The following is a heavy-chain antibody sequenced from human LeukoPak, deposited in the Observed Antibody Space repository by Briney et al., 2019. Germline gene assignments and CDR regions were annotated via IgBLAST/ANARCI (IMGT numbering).Heavy chain of an antibody. V-gene: IGHV3-30*02. CDR3: AKDSYGSQNYYYFMDV. CDR2: IRYDGGTK. J-gene: IGHJ6*03. D-gene: IGHD5-18*01. CDR1: GFIFSNYG. Sequence: SGGSPRLSCAASGFIFSNYGMHWVRQAPGKGLEWVTFIRYDGGTKYYADSVRGRFTISRDNSKNILYLQMDSLRREDTAVYYCAKDSYGSQNYYYFMDVWGKGNTVIVSS.